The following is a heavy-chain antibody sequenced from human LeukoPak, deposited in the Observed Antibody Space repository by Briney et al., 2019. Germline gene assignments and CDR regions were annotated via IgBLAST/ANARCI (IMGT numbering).Heavy chain of an antibody. CDR1: GFSIDDYA. D-gene: IGHD3-10*01. J-gene: IGHJ4*02. CDR3: AKVRRIDYGTGREYYIDY. CDR2: ISWNSRTI. Sequence: SLLLSCSAAGFSIDDYAMHWGRQAAGKGLQWGSGISWNSRTIGYADSVKGRFTISRDNAKNSLYLQMNGLRVEDMALYYCAKVRRIDYGTGREYYIDYWGQGTLVAVSS. V-gene: IGHV3-9*03.